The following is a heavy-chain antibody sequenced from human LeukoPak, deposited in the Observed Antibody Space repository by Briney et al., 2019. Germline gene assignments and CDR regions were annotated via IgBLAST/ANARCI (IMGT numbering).Heavy chain of an antibody. D-gene: IGHD3-3*01. J-gene: IGHJ4*02. CDR2: INPNSGGT. CDR1: GYTFTGYY. Sequence: ASVKVSCKASGYTFTGYYMHWVRQAPGQGLEWMGWINPNSGGTNYAQKLQGRVTMTTDTSTSTAYMELRSLRSDDTAVYYCARESYDFWATYYFDYWGQGTLVTVSS. V-gene: IGHV1-2*02. CDR3: ARESYDFWATYYFDY.